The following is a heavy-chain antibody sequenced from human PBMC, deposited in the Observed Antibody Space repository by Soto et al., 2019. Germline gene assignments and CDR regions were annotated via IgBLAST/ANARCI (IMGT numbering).Heavy chain of an antibody. CDR1: GGSISSYY. CDR3: ARRNLGGDCYCNI. CDR2: IYYSGST. V-gene: IGHV4-59*08. Sequence: SETLSLTCTVSGGSISSYYWSWIRQPPGKGLEWIGYIYYSGSTNYNPSLKSRVTISVDTSKNQFSLKLSSVTAADTAVYYCARRNLGGDCYCNIGGKGKMVTV. J-gene: IGHJ3*02. D-gene: IGHD2-21*02.